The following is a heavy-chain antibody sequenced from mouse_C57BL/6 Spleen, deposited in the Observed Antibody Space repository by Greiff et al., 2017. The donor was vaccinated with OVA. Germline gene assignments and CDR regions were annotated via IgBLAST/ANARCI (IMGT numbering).Heavy chain of an antibody. V-gene: IGHV1-61*01. J-gene: IGHJ1*03. CDR2: IYPSDSET. CDR1: GYTFTSYW. CDR3: ARGVLLSGYFDV. D-gene: IGHD1-1*01. Sequence: QVQLQQPGAELVRPGSSVKLSCKASGYTFTSYWMDWVKQRPGQGLEWIGNIYPSDSETHYNQKFKDKATLTVDKSSSTAYMQLSSLTSEDSAVYYCARGVLLSGYFDVWGTGTTVTVSS.